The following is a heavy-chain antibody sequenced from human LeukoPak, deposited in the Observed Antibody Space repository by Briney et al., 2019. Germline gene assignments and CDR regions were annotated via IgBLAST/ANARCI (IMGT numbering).Heavy chain of an antibody. Sequence: PSETLSLTCSVSGGSISPYYWSWIRQPPGKGLEWIGYIYYSGTTNYNPSLQSRVTISVATSKHQFSLKLSSVTAADTALDCCARDRASAGGFDYWGQGTLVTVSS. D-gene: IGHD2-15*01. V-gene: IGHV4-59*01. CDR3: ARDRASAGGFDY. CDR1: GGSISPYY. J-gene: IGHJ4*02. CDR2: IYYSGTT.